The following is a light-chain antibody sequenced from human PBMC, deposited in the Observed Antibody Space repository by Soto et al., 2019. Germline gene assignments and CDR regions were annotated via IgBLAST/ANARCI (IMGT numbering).Light chain of an antibody. V-gene: IGKV3-20*01. CDR3: QQYGSSPLT. Sequence: LYPGERDTLSCRASQSVSVYLAWYQQKPGQAPRLLISDASDRAAGVPVRFSGSGSGTDFTLTISRLEPEDFAVYYCQQYGSSPLTFGGG. J-gene: IGKJ4*01. CDR1: QSVSVY. CDR2: DAS.